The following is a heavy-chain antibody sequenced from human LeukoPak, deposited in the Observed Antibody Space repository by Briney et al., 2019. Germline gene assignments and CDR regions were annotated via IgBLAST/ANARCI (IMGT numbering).Heavy chain of an antibody. Sequence: PSETLSLTCTVSGGSISSYYWSWIRQPAGKGLEWIGRIYTSGRTNYNPCLKSRVTMSVDTSKKQFSLKLSSVTAADTAVYYCARDPQLGPFDYWGQGTLVTVSS. CDR1: GGSISSYY. J-gene: IGHJ4*02. D-gene: IGHD6-6*01. V-gene: IGHV4-4*07. CDR3: ARDPQLGPFDY. CDR2: IYTSGRT.